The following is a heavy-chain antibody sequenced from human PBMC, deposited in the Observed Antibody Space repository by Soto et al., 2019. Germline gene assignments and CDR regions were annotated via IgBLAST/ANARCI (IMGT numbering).Heavy chain of an antibody. J-gene: IGHJ2*01. CDR2: INPGNGNT. CDR1: GYTFTNYA. D-gene: IGHD2-21*01. CDR3: ARDQGIPYCGGDCYSDWYFDR. Sequence: QVQLVQSGAEVKEPGASVKVSCRASGYTFTNYAIHWVRQAPGQRLEWMGWINPGNGNTKYPQKLQGRVSITRDTSASTAYMFLSSLRAEDTAVYCCARDQGIPYCGGDCYSDWYFDRWGRGTLVTVSS. V-gene: IGHV1-3*01.